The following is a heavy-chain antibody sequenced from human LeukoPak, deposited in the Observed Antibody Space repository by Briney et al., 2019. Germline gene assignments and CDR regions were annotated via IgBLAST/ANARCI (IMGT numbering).Heavy chain of an antibody. CDR3: ARDESIAVAGTSDY. D-gene: IGHD6-19*01. CDR1: GYTFTSYG. J-gene: IGHJ4*02. V-gene: IGHV1-18*01. CDR2: ISAYNGNT. Sequence: ASVKVSCKASGYTFTSYGISWVRQAPGQGLEWMGWISAYNGNTNYAQKLQGRVTMTTDTSTSTAYMGLRSLRSDDTAVYYCARDESIAVAGTSDYWGQGTLVTVSS.